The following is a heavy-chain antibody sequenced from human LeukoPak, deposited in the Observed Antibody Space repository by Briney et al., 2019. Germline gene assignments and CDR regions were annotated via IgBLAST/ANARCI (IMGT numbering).Heavy chain of an antibody. V-gene: IGHV3-48*02. D-gene: IGHD6-19*01. CDR2: ISSSSSTI. J-gene: IGHJ6*02. CDR3: AREGGLYYYYGMDV. Sequence: GGSLRLSCAASGFTFSSYSMNWVRQAPGKGLEWVSYISSSSSTIYYADSVKGRFTISRDNAKNPLYLQMNSLRDEDTAVYYCAREGGLYYYYGMDVWGQGTTVTVSS. CDR1: GFTFSSYS.